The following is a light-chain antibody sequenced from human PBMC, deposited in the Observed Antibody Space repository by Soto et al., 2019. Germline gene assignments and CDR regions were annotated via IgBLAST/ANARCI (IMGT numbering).Light chain of an antibody. CDR2: DVS. CDR1: SSDVGGYNY. V-gene: IGLV2-14*03. CDR3: CSYTSSSTPWV. J-gene: IGLJ1*01. Sequence: QSVLTQPASVSGSPGQSITISRTGTSSDVGGYNYVSWYQQHPGKAPKLMIYDVSDRPSGVSNRFSASKSGNTASLTISGLQAEDEADYYCCSYTSSSTPWVFGTGTKVTVL.